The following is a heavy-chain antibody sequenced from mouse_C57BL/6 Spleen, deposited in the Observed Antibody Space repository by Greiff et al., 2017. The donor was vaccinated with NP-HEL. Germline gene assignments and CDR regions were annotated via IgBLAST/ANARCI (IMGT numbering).Heavy chain of an antibody. Sequence: QVQLQQSGPELVKPGASVKISCKASGYAFSSSWMNWVKQRPGKGLEWIGRIYPGDGDTNYNGKFKGKATLTADKSSSTAYMQLSSLTSEDSAVYFCAREITTVVARVFDYWGQGTTLTVSS. CDR1: GYAFSSSW. V-gene: IGHV1-82*01. CDR3: AREITTVVARVFDY. J-gene: IGHJ2*01. D-gene: IGHD1-1*01. CDR2: IYPGDGDT.